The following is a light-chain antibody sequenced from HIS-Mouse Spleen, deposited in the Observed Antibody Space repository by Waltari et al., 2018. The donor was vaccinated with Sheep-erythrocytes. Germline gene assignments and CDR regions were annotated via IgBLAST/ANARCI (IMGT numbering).Light chain of an antibody. Sequence: QSALTQPRSVSGSPGQSVTISCTGTSSDVGGFNSVSSYQQHPGKAPKLMIYYVSKRPSGVPARFSGSKSGNTDSLTISGLQAEDEADYYCCSYAGSYNHVFATGTKVTVL. CDR3: CSYAGSYNHV. J-gene: IGLJ1*01. CDR2: YVS. CDR1: SSDVGGFNS. V-gene: IGLV2-11*01.